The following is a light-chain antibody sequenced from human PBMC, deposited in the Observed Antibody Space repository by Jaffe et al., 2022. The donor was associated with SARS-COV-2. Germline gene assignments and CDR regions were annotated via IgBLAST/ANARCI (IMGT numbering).Light chain of an antibody. J-gene: IGKJ1*01. V-gene: IGKV3-20*01. Sequence: EIVLTQSPGTLSLSPGERATLSCRASQSVSSSFLAWYQQKPGQAPRLLIYAASSRATGIPDRFSGRGSGTDFTLTISRLEPEDFAVYYCQDYGSSTWTFGQGTKVEIK. CDR2: AAS. CDR1: QSVSSSF. CDR3: QDYGSSTWT.